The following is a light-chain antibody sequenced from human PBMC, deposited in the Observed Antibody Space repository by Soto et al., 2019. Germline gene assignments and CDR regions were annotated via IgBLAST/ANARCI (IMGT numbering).Light chain of an antibody. Sequence: ENVLTHSPGTLSLYPWERATLSCRASESVSSSFLAWYQQRLGQAPRLLIYGASSRATGIPDRFSGSGSGTDFTLTISRLEPEDFAVYYCQQYCSSPSTFGQGTKVDIK. V-gene: IGKV3-20*01. CDR3: QQYCSSPST. CDR1: ESVSSSF. CDR2: GAS. J-gene: IGKJ1*01.